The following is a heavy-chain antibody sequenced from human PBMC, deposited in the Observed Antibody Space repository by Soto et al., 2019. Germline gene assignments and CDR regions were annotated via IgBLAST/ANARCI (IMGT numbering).Heavy chain of an antibody. Sequence: PGGSLRLSCSASGFVFGDYAVAWVRQAPGKGLEWVGVVRSETYGGSTEYAASVKGRFRISRDDSQSIAYLQMTSLKTEETAVYYCTRRRGTRGWYSDYWGKGILVTVSS. D-gene: IGHD6-19*01. CDR2: VRSETYGGST. CDR3: TRRRGTRGWYSDY. CDR1: GFVFGDYA. V-gene: IGHV3-49*04. J-gene: IGHJ4*02.